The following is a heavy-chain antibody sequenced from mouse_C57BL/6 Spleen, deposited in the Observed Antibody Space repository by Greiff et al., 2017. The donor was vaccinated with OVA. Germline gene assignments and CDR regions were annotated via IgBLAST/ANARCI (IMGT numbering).Heavy chain of an antibody. J-gene: IGHJ4*01. V-gene: IGHV1-50*01. CDR3: ARSGTEDYAMDY. CDR1: GYTFTSYW. CDR2: IDPSDSYT. D-gene: IGHD4-1*01. Sequence: QVQLQQPGAELVKPGASVKLSCKASGYTFTSYWMQWVKQRPGQGLEWIGEIDPSDSYTNYTQKFKGKATLTVYTSSSTAYMQLSSLTSEDSAVYYCARSGTEDYAMDYWGQGTSVTVSS.